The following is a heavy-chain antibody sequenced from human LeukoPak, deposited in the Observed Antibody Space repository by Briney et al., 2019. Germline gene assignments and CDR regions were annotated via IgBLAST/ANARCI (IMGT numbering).Heavy chain of an antibody. CDR2: ISGSGGST. CDR1: GFTFSSYA. J-gene: IGHJ4*02. Sequence: PGGSLRLSCAASGFTFSSYAMSWVRQAPGKGLEWVSAISGSGGSTYYADSVKGRFTISRDNSKNTLYLQMNSLRAEDTAVYYCVKDLTSRNYYGLGSYDFDYWGQGTLVTVSS. D-gene: IGHD3-10*01. V-gene: IGHV3-23*01. CDR3: VKDLTSRNYYGLGSYDFDY.